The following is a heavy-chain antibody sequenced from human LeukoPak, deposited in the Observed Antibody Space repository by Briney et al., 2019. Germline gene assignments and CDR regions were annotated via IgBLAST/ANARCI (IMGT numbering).Heavy chain of an antibody. Sequence: SETLSLTCTVSGGSISSGSYYWSWIRQPAGKGLEWIGRIYSSGSTNYNPSLKSRVTISVDTSKNQFSLKLSSVTAADTAVYYCATGASHWGQGTLVTVSS. J-gene: IGHJ4*02. V-gene: IGHV4-61*02. CDR1: GGSISSGSYY. CDR3: ATGASH. CDR2: IYSSGST. D-gene: IGHD1-1*01.